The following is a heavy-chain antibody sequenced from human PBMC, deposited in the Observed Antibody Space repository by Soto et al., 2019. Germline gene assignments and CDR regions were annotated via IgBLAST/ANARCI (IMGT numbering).Heavy chain of an antibody. D-gene: IGHD6-19*01. V-gene: IGHV3-30*18. CDR3: AKDHGYSSGWYLGY. CDR2: ISYDGSNK. J-gene: IGHJ4*02. Sequence: GGSLDSPVQPLDSPSVAMACTGSARLQARGLEWVAVISYDGSNKYYADSVKGRFTISRDNSKNTLYLQMNSLRAEDTAVYYCAKDHGYSSGWYLGYWGQGTLVAVSS. CDR1: DSPSVAMA.